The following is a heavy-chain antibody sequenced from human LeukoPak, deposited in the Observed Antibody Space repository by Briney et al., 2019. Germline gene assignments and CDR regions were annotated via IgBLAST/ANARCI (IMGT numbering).Heavy chain of an antibody. V-gene: IGHV1-18*01. Sequence: ASVKVSCKASGYTFTSYGLSWVRRAPGQGLEWMGWISVYNGNTNYAQRLQGRVTMTTDTSTTTAYLGLRSLRSDDTAVYYCARERQNKDFWSGGDYWGQGTLVTVSS. CDR2: ISVYNGNT. J-gene: IGHJ4*02. CDR3: ARERQNKDFWSGGDY. D-gene: IGHD3-3*01. CDR1: GYTFTSYG.